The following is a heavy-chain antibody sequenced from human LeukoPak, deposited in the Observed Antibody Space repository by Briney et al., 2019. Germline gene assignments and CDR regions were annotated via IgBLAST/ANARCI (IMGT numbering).Heavy chain of an antibody. CDR2: GHHSERS. CDR1: GDSVSSTY. D-gene: IGHD1-26*01. J-gene: IGHJ6*02. CDR3: ARGRSNYYGMDV. Sequence: SETLSLTCSVSGDSVSSTYWSWVRQPPGKGLEWIAYGHHSERSNYNPSLKSRVTISVDTSKNQFSLKPSSVTAADTAVYYCARGRSNYYGMDVWGQGTTVTVSS. V-gene: IGHV4-59*02.